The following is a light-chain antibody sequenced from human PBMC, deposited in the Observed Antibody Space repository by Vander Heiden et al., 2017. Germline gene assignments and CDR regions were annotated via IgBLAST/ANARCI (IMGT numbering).Light chain of an antibody. CDR3: QQSYSTHA. CDR1: QSISSY. J-gene: IGKJ2*01. V-gene: IGKV1-39*01. CDR2: AAS. Sequence: DIQMTQSPSSLSASVGDRVTITCRASQSISSYLNWYQQKPGKAPKLLIYAASRWQSGVPSRFSGSGSGTDFTLTSSRLQPEDFATYYWQQSYSTHAFGQGTKLEIK.